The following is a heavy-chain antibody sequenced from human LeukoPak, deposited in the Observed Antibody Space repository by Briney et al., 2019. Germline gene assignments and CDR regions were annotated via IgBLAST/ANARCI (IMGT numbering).Heavy chain of an antibody. CDR3: ASSDPSIAAAGYFDY. V-gene: IGHV4-4*07. D-gene: IGHD6-13*01. J-gene: IGHJ4*02. CDR1: GDSISSYY. CDR2: IYTSGST. Sequence: SETLSLTCTVSGDSISSYYWSWIRQPAGKGLEWIGRIYTSGSTNYNPSLKSRVTMSVDTSKNQFSLKLSSVTAADTAVYYCASSDPSIAAAGYFDYWGQGTLVTVSS.